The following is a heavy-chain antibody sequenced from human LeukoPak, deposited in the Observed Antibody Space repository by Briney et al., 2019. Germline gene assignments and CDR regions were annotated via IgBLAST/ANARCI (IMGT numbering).Heavy chain of an antibody. D-gene: IGHD2-15*01. CDR3: AKDFGIGSVVIDY. J-gene: IGHJ4*02. Sequence: ASVKVSCKASGYTFTICYMHWVRQAPGQGLEWMGIINPSGGSTSYAQKFQGRVTMTRDTSTSTVYMELSSLRSEDTAVYYCAKDFGIGSVVIDYWGQGTLVTVSS. CDR2: INPSGGST. CDR1: GYTFTICY. V-gene: IGHV1-46*01.